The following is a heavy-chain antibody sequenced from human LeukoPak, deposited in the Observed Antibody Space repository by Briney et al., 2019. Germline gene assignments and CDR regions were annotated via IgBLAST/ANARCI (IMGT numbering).Heavy chain of an antibody. D-gene: IGHD3-22*01. CDR2: IYYSGST. Sequence: PSETLSLTCTVSGGSIRSSYYYWGWIRQPPGKGLEWIGYIYYSGSTYYNPSLKSRVTISVDTSKNQFSLKLSSVTAADTAVYYCARASGYQTNYFDYWGQGTLVTVSS. CDR1: GGSIRSSYYY. J-gene: IGHJ4*02. CDR3: ARASGYQTNYFDY. V-gene: IGHV4-30-4*08.